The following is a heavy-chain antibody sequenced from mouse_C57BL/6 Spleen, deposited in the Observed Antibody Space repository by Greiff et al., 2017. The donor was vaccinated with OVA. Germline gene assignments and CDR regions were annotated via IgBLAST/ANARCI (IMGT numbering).Heavy chain of an antibody. CDR1: GYTFTDYY. J-gene: IGHJ2*01. CDR3: AREGGLLPYFDY. Sequence: VQLQQPGAELVRPGASVKLSCKASGYTFTDYYINWVKQRPGQGLEWIARIYPGSGNTYYNEKFKGKATLTAEKSSSTAYMQLSSLTSEDSAVYFCAREGGLLPYFDYWGQGTTLTVSS. CDR2: IYPGSGNT. V-gene: IGHV1-76*01. D-gene: IGHD2-3*01.